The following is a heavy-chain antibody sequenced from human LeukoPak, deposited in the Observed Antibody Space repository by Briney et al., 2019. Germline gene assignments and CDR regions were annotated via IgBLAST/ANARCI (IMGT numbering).Heavy chain of an antibody. V-gene: IGHV3-23*01. CDR3: AKLGGDYGGY. CDR2: LSGSGADT. D-gene: IGHD4-17*01. Sequence: PGGSLRLSCAASGFTFSKNAMSWVRQAPGKGLEWVSSLSGSGADTYYADSVKGRFTISRDNSKSTLYLQMNSLRAEDTAVYYCAKLGGDYGGYWGQGTLVTVSS. J-gene: IGHJ4*02. CDR1: GFTFSKNA.